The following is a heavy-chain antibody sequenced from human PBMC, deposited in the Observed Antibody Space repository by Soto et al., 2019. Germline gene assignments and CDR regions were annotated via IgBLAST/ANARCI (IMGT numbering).Heavy chain of an antibody. CDR2: IKKDGSEE. J-gene: IGHJ6*01. CDR1: GFAFSTYW. CDR3: AKSLGAGESFGVVLYNRYYYYYGMDV. V-gene: IGHV3-7*01. D-gene: IGHD3-3*01. Sequence: PGGSLRLSCAASGFAFSTYWMSWVRQAPGQGLEWVANIKKDGSEEYYVDSVKGRFTISRDSAKNSLYLQMNSLRAEDTAVYYCAKSLGAGESFGVVLYNRYYYYYGMDVWGQGTTVTVSS.